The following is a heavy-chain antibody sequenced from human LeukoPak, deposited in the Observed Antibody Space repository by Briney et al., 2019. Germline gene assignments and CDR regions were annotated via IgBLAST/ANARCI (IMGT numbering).Heavy chain of an antibody. CDR3: ARGYSSGWYSYYFDY. D-gene: IGHD6-19*01. CDR2: IYYSGST. V-gene: IGHV4-59*01. J-gene: IGHJ4*02. CDR1: GGSISSFY. Sequence: SETLSLTCTVSGGSISSFYWSWIRQPPGKGLERIGYIYYSGSTDYNPSLKSRVTISVDTSKNQFSLKLSSVTAADTAVYYCARGYSSGWYSYYFDYWGQGTLVTVSS.